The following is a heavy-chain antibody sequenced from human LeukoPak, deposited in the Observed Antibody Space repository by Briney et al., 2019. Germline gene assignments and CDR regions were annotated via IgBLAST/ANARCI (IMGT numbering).Heavy chain of an antibody. J-gene: IGHJ5*02. Sequence: GGSLRLSCAASGFTFSSYGMHWVRQAPGKGLEWVAFIRYDGSNKYYADSVKGRFTISRDNSKNTLYLQMNSLRAEDTAVYYCAKCALVVPAAPFDPWGQGTLVTVSS. D-gene: IGHD2-2*01. CDR1: GFTFSSYG. CDR2: IRYDGSNK. V-gene: IGHV3-30*02. CDR3: AKCALVVPAAPFDP.